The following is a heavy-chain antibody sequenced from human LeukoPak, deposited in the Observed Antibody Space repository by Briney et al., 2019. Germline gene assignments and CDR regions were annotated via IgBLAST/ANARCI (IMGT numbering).Heavy chain of an antibody. D-gene: IGHD2-8*02. Sequence: PGGSLRLSCAASRFTLSSYWMHWVRQVPGKGLVWVSRIDTDERSTNYADSVKGRFTIFRDNARNTLYLQMNSLRVEDTAVYYCTRGLLGIDYWGQGTLVTVSS. CDR2: IDTDERST. CDR1: RFTLSSYW. J-gene: IGHJ4*02. CDR3: TRGLLGIDY. V-gene: IGHV3-74*01.